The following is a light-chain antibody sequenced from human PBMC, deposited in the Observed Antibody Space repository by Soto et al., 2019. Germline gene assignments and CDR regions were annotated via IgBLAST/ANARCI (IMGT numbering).Light chain of an antibody. J-gene: IGKJ1*01. CDR1: QSINTL. CDR2: KAS. CDR3: QQYYSYPWT. V-gene: IGKV1-5*03. Sequence: DIQMTQSPSTLSASVGDRVAITCRASQSINTLLAWYQQKPGKAPKLLIYKASSLESGVPSRFSGSGSGTEFTLTISSLQPDAFATYYCQQYYSYPWTFGLGTKVEIK.